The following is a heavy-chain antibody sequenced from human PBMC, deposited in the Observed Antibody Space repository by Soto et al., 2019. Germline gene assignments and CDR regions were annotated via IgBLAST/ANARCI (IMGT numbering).Heavy chain of an antibody. D-gene: IGHD3-3*01. Sequence: GGSLRLSCAASGFTFSSYAMSWVRQAPGRGMEWVSAISGSGGSTYYADSVKGRFTISRDNSKNTLYLQMNSLRAEDTAVYYCAKDSGYDFWSGFYYYYGMDVWGQGTTVTSP. CDR1: GFTFSSYA. J-gene: IGHJ6*02. CDR3: AKDSGYDFWSGFYYYYGMDV. V-gene: IGHV3-23*01. CDR2: ISGSGGST.